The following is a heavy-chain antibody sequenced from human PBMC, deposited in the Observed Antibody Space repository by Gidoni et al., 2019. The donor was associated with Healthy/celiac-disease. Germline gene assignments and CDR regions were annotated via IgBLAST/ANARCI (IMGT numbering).Heavy chain of an antibody. D-gene: IGHD6-13*01. V-gene: IGHV4-34*01. CDR3: ARGRRSSWYMPLNAFDI. J-gene: IGHJ3*02. Sequence: QVQIQQWGAGLLKPSETLSLTCAVYGGSCSGYYWSWIRQPPGKGLEWIGEINHSGSTNYNPSLKSRVTISVDTSKNQFSLKLSSVTAADTAVYYCARGRRSSWYMPLNAFDIWGQGTMVTVSS. CDR1: GGSCSGYY. CDR2: INHSGST.